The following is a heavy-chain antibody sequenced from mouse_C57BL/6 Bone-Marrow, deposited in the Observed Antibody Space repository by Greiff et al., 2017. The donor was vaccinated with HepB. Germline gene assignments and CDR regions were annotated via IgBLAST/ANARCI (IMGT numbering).Heavy chain of an antibody. CDR3: AREENSSGYVAWFAY. Sequence: VQLQQPGAELVKPGASVKMSCKASGYTFTSYWITWVKQRPGQGLEWIGDIYPGSGSTNYNEKFKSKATLTVDTSSSTAYMRLSSLTSEDSAVYYCAREENSSGYVAWFAYWGQGTLVTVSA. V-gene: IGHV1-55*01. CDR1: GYTFTSYW. D-gene: IGHD3-2*02. J-gene: IGHJ3*01. CDR2: IYPGSGST.